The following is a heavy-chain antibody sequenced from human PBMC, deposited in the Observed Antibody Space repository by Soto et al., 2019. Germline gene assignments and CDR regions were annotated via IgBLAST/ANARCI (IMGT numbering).Heavy chain of an antibody. V-gene: IGHV4-59*01. J-gene: IGHJ4*02. CDR3: ARDSIAAAGFDY. CDR1: GGSISSYY. D-gene: IGHD6-13*01. Sequence: SETLSLTCTVSGGSISSYYWSWIRQPPGKGLEWIGYIYYSGSTNYNPSLKSRVTISVDTSKNQFSLKLSSVTAADTAVYYCARDSIAAAGFDYWGQGTLVTVSS. CDR2: IYYSGST.